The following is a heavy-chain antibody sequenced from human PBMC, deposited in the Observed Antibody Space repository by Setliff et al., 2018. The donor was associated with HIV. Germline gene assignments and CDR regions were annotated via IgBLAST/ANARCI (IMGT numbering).Heavy chain of an antibody. D-gene: IGHD3-3*01. Sequence: ASVKVSCKASGYTFTTYGISWVRQATGQGLEWMGWMNPNSGNTGYAPKFQGRLTMTRDTSTSTVYMELSSLRSDDTAVYYCARLRPTAFFDYWGQGTLVTVSS. CDR1: GYTFTTYG. CDR3: ARLRPTAFFDY. CDR2: MNPNSGNT. V-gene: IGHV1-8*02. J-gene: IGHJ4*02.